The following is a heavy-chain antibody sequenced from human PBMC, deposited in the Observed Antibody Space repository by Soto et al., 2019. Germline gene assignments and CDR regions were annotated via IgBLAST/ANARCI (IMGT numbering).Heavy chain of an antibody. CDR3: AIYLTTVTPEGPFDY. CDR1: GYTFTSYG. V-gene: IGHV1-18*01. D-gene: IGHD4-17*01. CDR2: ISAYNGNT. Sequence: ASVKVSCKASGYTFTSYGISWVRQAPGQGLEWMGWISAYNGNTNYAQKLQGRVTMTTDTSTSTAYMELRSLRSDDTAVYYCAIYLTTVTPEGPFDYWGQGTLVTVSS. J-gene: IGHJ4*02.